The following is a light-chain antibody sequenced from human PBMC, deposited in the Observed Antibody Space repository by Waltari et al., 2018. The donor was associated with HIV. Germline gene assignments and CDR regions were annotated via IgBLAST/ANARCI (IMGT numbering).Light chain of an antibody. CDR3: QQSHEPPVT. J-gene: IGKJ4*01. CDR1: QHIKNE. Sequence: DIQVTQSPSSLSANPRDTVIITSRASQHIKNELKWYHHKPGASPRLLSYSASGLQSGVSPRFTGSGSGTEVNFTSSDLQSEGSATYYCQQSHEPPVTFGGGTRVEIK. CDR2: SAS. V-gene: IGKV1-39*01.